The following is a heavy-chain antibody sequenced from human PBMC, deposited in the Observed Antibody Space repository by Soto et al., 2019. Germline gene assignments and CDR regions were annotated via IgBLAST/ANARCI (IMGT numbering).Heavy chain of an antibody. CDR2: ISYDGSNK. CDR3: ARSPYSVSYLAYFDY. D-gene: IGHD1-26*01. CDR1: GFTFSSYG. V-gene: IGHV3-30*03. J-gene: IGHJ4*02. Sequence: QVQLVESGGGVVQPGRSLRLSCAASGFTFSSYGMHWVRQAPGKGLEWVAVISYDGSNKHYADSVKGRFTISRDNPKNTLYLQMNSLRAEDTDVYYCARSPYSVSYLAYFDYWGQGTLVTVTS.